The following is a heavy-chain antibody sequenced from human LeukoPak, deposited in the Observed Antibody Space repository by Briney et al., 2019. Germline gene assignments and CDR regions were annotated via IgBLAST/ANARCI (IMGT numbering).Heavy chain of an antibody. Sequence: SQTLSLTCTVSGGSISSGGYYWSWIRQHPGTGLEWLGYIYYSGSTYYNPSLKSRVTISVDTSKNQFSLKLSSVTAADTAVYYCARAEATMVYFDYWGQGTLVTVSS. J-gene: IGHJ4*02. CDR2: IYYSGST. D-gene: IGHD5-12*01. V-gene: IGHV4-31*03. CDR3: ARAEATMVYFDY. CDR1: GGSISSGGYY.